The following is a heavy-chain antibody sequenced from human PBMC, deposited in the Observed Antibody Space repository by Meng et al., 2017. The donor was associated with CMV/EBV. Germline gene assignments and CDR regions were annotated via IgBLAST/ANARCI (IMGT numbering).Heavy chain of an antibody. CDR3: ARLAAGTKEGYFDY. CDR1: GYSISSGYY. J-gene: IGHJ4*02. Sequence: GSLRLSCTVSGYSISSGYYWGWIRQPPGKGLEWIGSIYHSGSTYYNPSLKSRVTISVDTSKNQFSLKLSSVTAADTAVYYCARLAAGTKEGYFDYWGQGTLVTVSS. CDR2: IYHSGST. D-gene: IGHD1-7*01. V-gene: IGHV4-38-2*02.